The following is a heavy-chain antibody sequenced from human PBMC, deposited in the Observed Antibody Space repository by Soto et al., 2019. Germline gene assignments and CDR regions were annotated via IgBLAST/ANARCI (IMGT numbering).Heavy chain of an antibody. J-gene: IGHJ3*02. CDR1: GASISSGGYS. CDR2: IYHSVNT. V-gene: IGHV4-30-2*01. CDR3: ARHPVRESTGAYDI. Sequence: QLHLQEFGSGLVKPLQTLSLTCTVSGASISSGGYSWSWIRQPPGKGLEWIGYIYHSVNTDYNPSLRSRVTIAEDKAKNQFSLNLRSVTAADTAVYYCARHPVRESTGAYDIWGQGRMVIVSS. D-gene: IGHD2-2*01.